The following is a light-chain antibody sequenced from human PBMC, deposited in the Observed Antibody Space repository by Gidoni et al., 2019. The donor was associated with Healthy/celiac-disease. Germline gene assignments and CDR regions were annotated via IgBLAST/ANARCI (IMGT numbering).Light chain of an antibody. CDR3: AAWDDSLNGRV. CDR2: SNN. V-gene: IGLV1-44*01. Sequence: QSVLTQPPSASGTPGQRVTISCSGSSPNIGSNTVNWYQPLPGTAPKPLIYSNNQRPSGVPDRFSGSKSGTSASLAISGLQSEDEADYYCAAWDDSLNGRVFGTGTKVTVL. CDR1: SPNIGSNT. J-gene: IGLJ1*01.